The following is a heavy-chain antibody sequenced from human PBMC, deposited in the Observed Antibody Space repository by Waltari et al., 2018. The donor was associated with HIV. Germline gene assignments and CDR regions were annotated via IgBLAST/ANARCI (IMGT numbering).Heavy chain of an antibody. Sequence: EVQVVESGGGLVRPGGSLRLSCAASGFDVRSYWMHWVLPAPGKGLVWVSRINGDGRTTTYTDSVKGRFTIYRDNAKNTLYLRMNSLRVEDTALYYCARGGYYHESPLMVWGQGTVVTVSS. D-gene: IGHD3-3*01. CDR3: ARGGYYHESPLMV. CDR1: GFDVRSYW. CDR2: INGDGRTT. J-gene: IGHJ3*01. V-gene: IGHV3-74*03.